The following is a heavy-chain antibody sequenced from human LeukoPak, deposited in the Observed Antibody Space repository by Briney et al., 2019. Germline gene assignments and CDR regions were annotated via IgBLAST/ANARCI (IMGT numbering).Heavy chain of an antibody. CDR2: IYYSGST. CDR1: GGSISSSSYC. V-gene: IGHV4-39*01. CDR3: ARHLLGIVAFDI. J-gene: IGHJ3*02. D-gene: IGHD7-27*01. Sequence: PSETLSLTCTVSGGSISSSSYCWGWIRQPPGKGLEWIGSIYYSGSTYYNPSLKSRVTISVDTSKNQFSLKLSSVTAADTAVYYCARHLLGIVAFDIWGEGTMVTVSS.